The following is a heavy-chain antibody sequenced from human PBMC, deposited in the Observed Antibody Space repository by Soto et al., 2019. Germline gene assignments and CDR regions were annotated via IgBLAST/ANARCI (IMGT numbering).Heavy chain of an antibody. CDR3: AKDTDSSSSDPHFDH. V-gene: IGHV3-23*01. CDR1: GFTFSSYA. D-gene: IGHD6-13*01. Sequence: GGSLRLSCTASGFTFSSYAMSWVRQAPGKGLEWVLTISGSGASTYSADSVKGRFTISRDNSKNTLYLQMNSLRSEDTAIYYCAKDTDSSSSDPHFDHWGPGTLVTVSS. CDR2: ISGSGAST. J-gene: IGHJ4*02.